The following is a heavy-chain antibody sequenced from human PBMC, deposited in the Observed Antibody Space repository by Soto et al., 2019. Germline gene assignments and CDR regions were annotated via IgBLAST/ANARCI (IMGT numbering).Heavy chain of an antibody. V-gene: IGHV4-34*01. CDR3: ARDRGYSYGRGYYYGMDV. J-gene: IGHJ6*02. CDR1: GGSFSGYY. CDR2: INHSGST. D-gene: IGHD5-18*01. Sequence: SETLSLTCAVYGGSFSGYYWSWIRQPPGKGLEWIGEINHSGSTNYNPSLKSRVTISVDTSKNQFSLKLSSVTAADTAVYYCARDRGYSYGRGYYYGMDVWGQGTTVTVSS.